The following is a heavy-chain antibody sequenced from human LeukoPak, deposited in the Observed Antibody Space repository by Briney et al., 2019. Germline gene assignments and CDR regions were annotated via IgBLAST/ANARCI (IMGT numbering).Heavy chain of an antibody. V-gene: IGHV3-30*02. CDR3: AKDHSGYYPYYYYGMDV. D-gene: IGHD3-22*01. J-gene: IGHJ6*02. Sequence: GGSLRLSCAASGFTFSSYGMHWVRQAPGKGLEWVAFIRYDGSNKYYADSVKGRFTISRDNSKNTLYLQMNSLRAEDTAVYYCAKDHSGYYPYYYYGMDVWGQGTTVTVSS. CDR1: GFTFSSYG. CDR2: IRYDGSNK.